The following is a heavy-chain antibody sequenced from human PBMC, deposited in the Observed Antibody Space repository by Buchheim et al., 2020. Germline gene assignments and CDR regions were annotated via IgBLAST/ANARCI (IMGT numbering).Heavy chain of an antibody. J-gene: IGHJ5*02. CDR1: GGTFRASD. CDR3: ATRYS. D-gene: IGHD2-21*01. V-gene: IGHV1-69*01. CDR2: IVPIFGST. Sequence: QVQLVQSGAEVKKPGSSVKVSCKASGGTFRASDITWVRQAPGQGLEWMGGIVPIFGSTNFAQKFQGRVTATADDSTGTQSMELISLTPDDTAVYYCATRYSWGQGTL.